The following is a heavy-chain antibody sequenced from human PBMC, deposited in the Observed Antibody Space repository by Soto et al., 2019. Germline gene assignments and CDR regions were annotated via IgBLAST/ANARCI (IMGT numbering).Heavy chain of an antibody. CDR3: ARQAYCSGGSCYGAHDY. J-gene: IGHJ4*02. CDR2: IYYSGRT. V-gene: IGHV4-39*01. D-gene: IGHD2-15*01. Sequence: QLQLQESGPGLVKPSETLSLTCTVSGGSISSSSYYWGWIRQPPGKGLEWIGSIYYSGRTYYNPSLKSRVTISVDTSKNQFSLKLSSVTAADTAVYYCARQAYCSGGSCYGAHDYWGQGTLVTVSS. CDR1: GGSISSSSYY.